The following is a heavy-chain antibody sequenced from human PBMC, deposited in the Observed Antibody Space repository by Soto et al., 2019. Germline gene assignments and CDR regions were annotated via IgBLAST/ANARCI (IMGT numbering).Heavy chain of an antibody. CDR1: GGTFSSYA. V-gene: IGHV1-69*01. D-gene: IGHD6-13*01. J-gene: IGHJ4*02. CDR2: NIPIFGTA. Sequence: QVQLVQSGAEVKKPGSSVKVSCKASGGTFSSYAISWVRQAPGQGLEWMGGNIPIFGTANYAQKFQGRVTITADESPSTASMGLSSLRSADTAGYYWVHSYSSSWYYDYWGQGTLVTVSS. CDR3: VHSYSSSWYYDY.